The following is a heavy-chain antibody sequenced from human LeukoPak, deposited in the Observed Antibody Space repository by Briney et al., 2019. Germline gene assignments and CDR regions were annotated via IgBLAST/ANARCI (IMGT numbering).Heavy chain of an antibody. CDR3: AKAALVRGGDWFDP. CDR1: GFTFTTYY. V-gene: IGHV3-7*01. Sequence: GGSLRLSCAASGFTFTTYYMSWVRQAPGKGLEWVANIKQDGSEKYYVDSVKGRFTISRDNAKNSLYLQMNSLRAEDTAVYYCAKAALVRGGDWFDPWGQGTLVTVSS. D-gene: IGHD3-10*01. CDR2: IKQDGSEK. J-gene: IGHJ5*02.